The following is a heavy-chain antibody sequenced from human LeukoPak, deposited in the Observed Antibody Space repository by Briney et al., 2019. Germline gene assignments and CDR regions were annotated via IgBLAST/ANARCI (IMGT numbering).Heavy chain of an antibody. V-gene: IGHV3-30*02. CDR2: VRYDGNNP. D-gene: IGHD4-17*01. CDR3: ARGSRYGDYPYYCDF. CDR1: GFTFGSYG. Sequence: GGSLRLSCAASGFTFGSYGMHWDRQAPGKGLDWVAFVRYDGNNPYYSASVKGRFTISRDNSKNTVLLQMNSLRLEDAAVYYCARGSRYGDYPYYCDFWGQGTLVTVSS. J-gene: IGHJ4*02.